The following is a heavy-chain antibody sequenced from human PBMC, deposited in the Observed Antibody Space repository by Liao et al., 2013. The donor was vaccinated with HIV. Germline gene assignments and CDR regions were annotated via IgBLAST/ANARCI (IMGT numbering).Heavy chain of an antibody. CDR2: IYHTGST. D-gene: IGHD6-19*01. J-gene: IGHJ4*02. Sequence: QVQLQESGPGLVKPSETLSLTCTVSGGSISSYYWSWIRQPPGKGLEWIGYIYHTGSTNYNPSLKSRATISVDTSKNQFSLTLSSVTAADTAVYYCASGYDNGWSAYGYWGQGTLVTVSS. CDR1: GGSISSYY. V-gene: IGHV4-59*01. CDR3: ASGYDNGWSAYGY.